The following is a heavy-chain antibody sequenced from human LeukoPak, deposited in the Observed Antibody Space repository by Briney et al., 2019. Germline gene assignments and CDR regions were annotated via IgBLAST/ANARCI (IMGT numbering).Heavy chain of an antibody. J-gene: IGHJ4*02. CDR3: ARVIQYSGSYPSFDY. V-gene: IGHV1-18*01. D-gene: IGHD1-26*01. Sequence: ASVKVSCKASGYTFTSYGISWVRQAPGQGLEWVGWISAYNGNKNYVQKLQGRVTMTIDTSTNTAYMELSSLRSDDTAVYYCARVIQYSGSYPSFDYWGQGTLVTVSS. CDR2: ISAYNGNK. CDR1: GYTFTSYG.